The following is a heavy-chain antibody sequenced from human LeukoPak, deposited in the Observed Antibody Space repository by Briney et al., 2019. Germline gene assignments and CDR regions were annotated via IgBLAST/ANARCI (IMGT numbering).Heavy chain of an antibody. CDR3: ARGLGYGSGRGFDP. V-gene: IGHV3-33*01. D-gene: IGHD3-10*01. CDR2: IWYDGSNK. J-gene: IGHJ5*02. Sequence: PGGSLRLSCAASGFTFRSYGMHWVRQAPGKGLEWVAVIWYDGSNKYYADSVKGRFTISRDNSKNTLYLQMNCLRSEDTAVYYCARGLGYGSGRGFDPWGQGTLVTVSS. CDR1: GFTFRSYG.